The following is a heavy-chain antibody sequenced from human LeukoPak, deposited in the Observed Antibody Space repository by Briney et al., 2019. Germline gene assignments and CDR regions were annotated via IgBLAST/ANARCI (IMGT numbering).Heavy chain of an antibody. J-gene: IGHJ4*02. CDR3: ARGSTVTTGLMGYFDY. CDR2: IYTSGST. D-gene: IGHD4-17*01. CDR1: GGSISSYS. V-gene: IGHV4-4*07. Sequence: SETLSLTCIVSGGSISSYSWTWIRQPAGEGLEWIGRIYTSGSTNYNPSLNSRVTMSVDKSKTQFSLKLSSVTAADTAVYYCARGSTVTTGLMGYFDYWGQGTLVTVSS.